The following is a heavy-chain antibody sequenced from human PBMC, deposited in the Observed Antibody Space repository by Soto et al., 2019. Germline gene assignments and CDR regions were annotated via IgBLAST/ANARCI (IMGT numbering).Heavy chain of an antibody. CDR2: IYYSGSP. CDR3: ARDVSPTY. J-gene: IGHJ4*02. Sequence: QVQLQESGPGLVKPSETLSLTCIVSGDSISPYYWTWIRQPPGKGLEWIGHIYYSGSPNYNPSLKSRVTISVDTSKSQFSLKLSSVTDADTDVYYCARDVSPTYWGQGMLVTVSS. CDR1: GDSISPYY. V-gene: IGHV4-59*01.